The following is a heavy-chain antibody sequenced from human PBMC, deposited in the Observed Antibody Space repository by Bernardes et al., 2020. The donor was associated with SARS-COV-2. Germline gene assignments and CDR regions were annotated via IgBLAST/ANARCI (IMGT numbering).Heavy chain of an antibody. CDR1: GGSISSGGYS. V-gene: IGHV4-30-2*01. Sequence: TLSLTCAVSGGSISSGGYSWSWIRQPPGKGLEWIGYIYHSGSTYYNPSLKSRVTISVDRSKNQFSLKLSSVTAADTAVYYCASWGSSSGDAFDIWGQGTMVTVSS. CDR2: IYHSGST. CDR3: ASWGSSSGDAFDI. J-gene: IGHJ3*02. D-gene: IGHD7-27*01.